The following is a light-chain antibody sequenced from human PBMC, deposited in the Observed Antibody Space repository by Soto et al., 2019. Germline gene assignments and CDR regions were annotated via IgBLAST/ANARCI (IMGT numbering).Light chain of an antibody. V-gene: IGKV1-39*01. CDR3: KQRNKWHPT. J-gene: IGKJ4*01. Sequence: DIPMTHSPSSLSASVGDRVTISCRASQSISSYLNWYQHKPGQAPRLLIFGAFSLQSGVPARFSGSGSGKDFTLTISSLQPEDFASYYCKQRNKWHPTFGGGIKVEI. CDR1: QSISSY. CDR2: GAF.